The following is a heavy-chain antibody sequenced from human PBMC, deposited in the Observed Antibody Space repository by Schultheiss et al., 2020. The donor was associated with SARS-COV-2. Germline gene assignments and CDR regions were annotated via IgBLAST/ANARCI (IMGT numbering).Heavy chain of an antibody. D-gene: IGHD1-1*01. V-gene: IGHV4-39*07. Sequence: SETLSLTCAVYGGSFSSYYWGWIRQPPGKGLEWIGSIYYSGSTYYNPSLKSRVTISVDTSKNQFSLKLSSVTAADTAVYYCARDALIPHNSAGMDVWGQGTTVTVSS. CDR2: IYYSGST. CDR1: GGSFSSYY. J-gene: IGHJ6*02. CDR3: ARDALIPHNSAGMDV.